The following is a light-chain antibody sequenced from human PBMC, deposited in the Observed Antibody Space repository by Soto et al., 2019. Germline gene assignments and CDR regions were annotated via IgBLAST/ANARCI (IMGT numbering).Light chain of an antibody. V-gene: IGKV3-15*01. CDR2: GAS. CDR1: QSVSST. CDR3: QQYNNWPLT. Sequence: EMVMTQSPATLSVSPGERATLSCRASQSVSSTLAWYQQRPGQAPRLLIYGASTRATGIPARFSGSGSGTEFTLTISSLQSEDFAVYYCQQYNNWPLTFG. J-gene: IGKJ4*01.